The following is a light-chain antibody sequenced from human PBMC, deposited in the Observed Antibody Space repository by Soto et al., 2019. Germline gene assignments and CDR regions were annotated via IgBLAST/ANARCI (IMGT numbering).Light chain of an antibody. V-gene: IGKV3-11*01. CDR2: DAS. J-gene: IGKJ5*01. CDR1: QSVSSY. Sequence: EIVLTHSPATLSLSPGERATLSCRASQSVSSYLAWYQQKPGQAPRLLIYDASNRATGTPARFSGSGSGTDFTLTISSLEPEDFAVYYCQQRSNWLITFGQGTRLEIK. CDR3: QQRSNWLIT.